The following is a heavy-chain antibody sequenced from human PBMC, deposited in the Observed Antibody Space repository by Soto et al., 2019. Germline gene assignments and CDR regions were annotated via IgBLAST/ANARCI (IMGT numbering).Heavy chain of an antibody. Sequence: PSETLSLTCTVSGGSVSSSTYYLTWIRQPPGKGLEWIGYIYYIGSTNYNPSLKSRVTISVDTSKKQFSLKLSSVTAEDTAVYYCARGARTRGRSDSWGLGTLVTVSS. V-gene: IGHV4-61*01. J-gene: IGHJ4*02. CDR1: GGSVSSSTYY. CDR3: ARGARTRGRSDS. CDR2: IYYIGST. D-gene: IGHD2-15*01.